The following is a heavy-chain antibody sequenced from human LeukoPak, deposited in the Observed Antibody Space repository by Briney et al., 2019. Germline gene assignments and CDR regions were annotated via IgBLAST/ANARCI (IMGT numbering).Heavy chain of an antibody. J-gene: IGHJ4*02. CDR1: GFTFGDYA. Sequence: GGSLRLSCAASGFTFGDYAMHWVRQAPGKGLEWVSGISWNSDTIGYADSVKGRFTISRDNAKNSLYLQMNSLRAEDTAFYYCAKDTGGWPYYFDYWGQGTLVTVSS. D-gene: IGHD6-19*01. CDR2: ISWNSDTI. CDR3: AKDTGGWPYYFDY. V-gene: IGHV3-9*01.